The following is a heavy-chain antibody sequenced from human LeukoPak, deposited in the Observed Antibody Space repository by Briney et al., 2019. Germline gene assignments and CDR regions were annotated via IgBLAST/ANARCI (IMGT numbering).Heavy chain of an antibody. Sequence: PGGSLRLSCAASGFTFSSYAMHWVRQAPGKGLEWVAVISYDGSNKYYADSVKGRLTISRDNSKNTLYLQMNSLRAEDTAVYYCARVSGWYSTLLDYWGQGTLVTVSS. J-gene: IGHJ4*02. CDR3: ARVSGWYSTLLDY. D-gene: IGHD6-19*01. CDR2: ISYDGSNK. CDR1: GFTFSSYA. V-gene: IGHV3-30-3*01.